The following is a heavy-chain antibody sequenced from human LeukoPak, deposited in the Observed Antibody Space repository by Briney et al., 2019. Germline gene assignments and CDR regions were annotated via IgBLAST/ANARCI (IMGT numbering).Heavy chain of an antibody. CDR2: INWNGGST. J-gene: IGHJ6*03. CDR1: GFTFDDYG. D-gene: IGHD6-13*01. V-gene: IGHV3-20*01. Sequence: PGGSLRLSCAASGFTFDDYGMSWVRQAPGKGLEWVSGINWNGGSTGYADSVKGRFTISRDNAKNSLYLQMNSLRAEDTALYHCARQSSWYFLYYYYYMDVWGKGTTVTVSS. CDR3: ARQSSWYFLYYYYYMDV.